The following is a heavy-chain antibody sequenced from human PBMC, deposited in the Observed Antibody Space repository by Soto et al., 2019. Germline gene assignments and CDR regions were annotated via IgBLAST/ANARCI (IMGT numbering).Heavy chain of an antibody. V-gene: IGHV4-34*01. CDR2: INHSGGT. CDR3: ARLVAAAGYYYYYGMDV. J-gene: IGHJ6*02. Sequence: PSETLSLTCAVYGGSFSAYYWSWIRQPPGKGLEWIGEINHSGGTSYNPSLKSRVTISVDTSKSQFSLKLSSVTAADTAVYYCARLVAAAGYYYYYGMDVWGQGTTVTVSS. CDR1: GGSFSAYY. D-gene: IGHD6-13*01.